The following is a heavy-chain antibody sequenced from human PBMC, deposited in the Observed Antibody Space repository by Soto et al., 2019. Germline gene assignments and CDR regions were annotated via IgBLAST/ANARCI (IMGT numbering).Heavy chain of an antibody. CDR2: INHSGST. Sequence: PSETLSLTCAVYGGSFSGYYWSWIRQPPGKGLEWIGEINHSGSTNYNPSLKSRVTISVDTSKNQFSLKLSSVTAADTAVYYCARSSHSSVFYWGQGTLVTVSS. J-gene: IGHJ4*02. D-gene: IGHD6-25*01. V-gene: IGHV4-34*01. CDR3: ARSSHSSVFY. CDR1: GGSFSGYY.